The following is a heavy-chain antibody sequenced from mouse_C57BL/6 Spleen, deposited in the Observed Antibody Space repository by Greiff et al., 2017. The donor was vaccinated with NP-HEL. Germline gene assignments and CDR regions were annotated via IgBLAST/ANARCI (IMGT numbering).Heavy chain of an antibody. Sequence: EVQRVESGPELVKPGASVKMSCKASGYTFTDYNMHWVKQSHGKSLEWIGYINPNNGGTSYNQKFKGKATLTVNKSSSTAYMELRSLTSEDSAVYYCARNYGSSYGYFDVWGTGTTVTVSS. CDR2: INPNNGGT. D-gene: IGHD1-1*01. CDR3: ARNYGSSYGYFDV. J-gene: IGHJ1*03. V-gene: IGHV1-22*01. CDR1: GYTFTDYN.